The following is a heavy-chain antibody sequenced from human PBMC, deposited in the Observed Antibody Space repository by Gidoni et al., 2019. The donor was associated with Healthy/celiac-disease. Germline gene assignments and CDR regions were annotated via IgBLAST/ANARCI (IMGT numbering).Heavy chain of an antibody. D-gene: IGHD3-22*01. CDR1: RSTFPRYS. Sequence: QLQLVQSGAEVKKPGASVKASCQAPRSTFPRYSMHWLRQAPGQGLEWMGIINPSGGSTSYAQKFQGRVTMTRDTSTSTVYMELSSLRSEDTAVYYCASEGYDSSGYPGAFDIWGQGTMVTVSS. J-gene: IGHJ3*02. CDR2: INPSGGST. V-gene: IGHV1-46*01. CDR3: ASEGYDSSGYPGAFDI.